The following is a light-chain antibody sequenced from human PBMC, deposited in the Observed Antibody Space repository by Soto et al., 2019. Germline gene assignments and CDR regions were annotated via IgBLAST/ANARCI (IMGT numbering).Light chain of an antibody. CDR2: DVS. Sequence: QSALTQPRSVSGSPGQSVTISCTGTSSDVGGYKYVSWYQQHPGKAPKFMIYDVSKRPSGVPDRFSGSKSGNTASLTISGLQAEDEADYYCSSYAGSKTLVFGGGTKVTVL. J-gene: IGLJ2*01. V-gene: IGLV2-11*01. CDR1: SSDVGGYKY. CDR3: SSYAGSKTLV.